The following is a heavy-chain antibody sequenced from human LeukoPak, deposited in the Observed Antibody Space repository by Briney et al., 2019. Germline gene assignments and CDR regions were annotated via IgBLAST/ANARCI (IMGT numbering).Heavy chain of an antibody. D-gene: IGHD3-10*01. CDR1: GFTFTSYC. Sequence: GGSLRLSCAASGFTFTSYCMSWVRQVPGKGLEWVANIKQDGSEKYYVDSVKGRFTISRDNAKNSLYLQMNSLRAEDTAVYYCARSYLEMVSASWGQRTLVTVSS. CDR3: ARSYLEMVSAS. J-gene: IGHJ5*02. V-gene: IGHV3-7*01. CDR2: IKQDGSEK.